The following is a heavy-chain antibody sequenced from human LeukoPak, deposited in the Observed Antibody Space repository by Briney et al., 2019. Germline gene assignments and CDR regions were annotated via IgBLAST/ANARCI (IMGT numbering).Heavy chain of an antibody. V-gene: IGHV3-21*01. J-gene: IGHJ6*02. D-gene: IGHD4-17*01. CDR2: ISSSSSYI. Sequence: GGSLRLSCAASGFTFSSYSMNWVRQAPGKGLEWVSSISSSSSYIYYADSVKGRFTISRDNAENSLYLQMNSLRAEDTAVYYCARGHYGDYSGMDVWGQGTTVTVSS. CDR1: GFTFSSYS. CDR3: ARGHYGDYSGMDV.